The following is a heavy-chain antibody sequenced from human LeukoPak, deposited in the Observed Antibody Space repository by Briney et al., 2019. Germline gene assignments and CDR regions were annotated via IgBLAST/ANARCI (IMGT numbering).Heavy chain of an antibody. V-gene: IGHV3-30-3*01. CDR2: ISYDGSNK. CDR1: GFTFSSYA. J-gene: IGHJ4*02. Sequence: GGSLRLSCAASGFTFSSYAMHWVRQAPGKGLEWVAVISYDGSNKYYADSVKGRFTISRDNSKNTLCLQMNSLRAEDTAVYYCAKDLPATVTTGIFDYWGQGTLVTVSS. CDR3: AKDLPATVTTGIFDY. D-gene: IGHD4-17*01.